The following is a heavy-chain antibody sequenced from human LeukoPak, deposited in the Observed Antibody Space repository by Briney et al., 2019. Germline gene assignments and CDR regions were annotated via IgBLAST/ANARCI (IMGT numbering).Heavy chain of an antibody. CDR1: GDNFNNYV. V-gene: IGHV1-69*13. CDR3: EAAGGSNWYIY. D-gene: IGHD6-13*01. CDR2: IIRVFGTV. Sequence: SVKVSCTASGDNFNNYVISWVRQAPGQGLEWMGGIIRVFGTVKYAQKFQGRVTITADESTSTAYMELDSLKSSDTALYFCEAAGGSNWYIYWGQGTRVTVSS. J-gene: IGHJ4*02.